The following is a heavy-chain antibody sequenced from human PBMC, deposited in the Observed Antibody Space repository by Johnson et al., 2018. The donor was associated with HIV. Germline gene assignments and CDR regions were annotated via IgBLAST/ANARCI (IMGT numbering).Heavy chain of an antibody. D-gene: IGHD2-15*01. J-gene: IGHJ3*02. CDR2: ISFKGDTA. CDR1: GFTFSSVW. CDR3: ARGYCSGGICYQNDDFDS. V-gene: IGHV3-64*01. Sequence: AQLVESGGGLVKPGGSLRLSCAASGFTFSSVWMSWVRQAPGKGLEYVASISFKGDTAYYARSVQDRFTISRDNSKNTVYLQMDSLRAEDMAIYYCARGYCSGGICYQNDDFDSWGQGTMVTVSS.